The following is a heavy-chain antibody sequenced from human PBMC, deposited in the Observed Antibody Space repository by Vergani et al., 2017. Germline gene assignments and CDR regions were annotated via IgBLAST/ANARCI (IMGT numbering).Heavy chain of an antibody. Sequence: EVPLVQSGAEVKKPGESLKISCKCSGYSFTSYWIGWVRQMPGKGLEWMGIIYPGDSDTRYSPSFQGQVTISADKSISTAYLQWSSLKAADTAMYYCARQGHYYDSSGYYYGMDVWGQGTTVTVSS. D-gene: IGHD3-22*01. V-gene: IGHV5-51*01. CDR1: GYSFTSYW. CDR2: IYPGDSDT. J-gene: IGHJ6*02. CDR3: ARQGHYYDSSGYYYGMDV.